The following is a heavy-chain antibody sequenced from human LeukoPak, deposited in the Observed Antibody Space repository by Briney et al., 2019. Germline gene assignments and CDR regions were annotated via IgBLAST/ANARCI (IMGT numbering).Heavy chain of an antibody. CDR1: GYTFTSYG. CDR3: ARVTLRYFDWLLSPSGGFDP. D-gene: IGHD3-9*01. J-gene: IGHJ5*02. V-gene: IGHV1-18*01. Sequence: ASVKVSCKASGYTFTSYGISWVRQAPGQGLEWMGWISAYNGNTNYAQKLQGRVTMTTDTSTSTAYMELRSLRSDDTAVYYCARVTLRYFDWLLSPSGGFDPWGQGTLVTVSS. CDR2: ISAYNGNT.